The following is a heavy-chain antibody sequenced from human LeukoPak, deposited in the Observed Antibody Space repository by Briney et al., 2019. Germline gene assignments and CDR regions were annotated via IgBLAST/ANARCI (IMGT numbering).Heavy chain of an antibody. CDR1: GYTLTELS. CDR2: FDPEDGET. V-gene: IGHV1-24*01. CDR3: ATVSKGIQLWPVADY. Sequence: SVKVFCKVSGYTLTELSMHWVRQAPGKGLEWMGGFDPEDGETIYAQKFQGRVTMTEDTSTDTAYMELSSLRSEDTAVYYCATVSKGIQLWPVADYWGQGTLVTVSS. D-gene: IGHD5-18*01. J-gene: IGHJ4*02.